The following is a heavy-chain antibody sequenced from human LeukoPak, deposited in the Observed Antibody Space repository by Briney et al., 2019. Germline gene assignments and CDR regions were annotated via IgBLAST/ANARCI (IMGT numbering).Heavy chain of an antibody. CDR3: ARDIRQKGYYYDSSGYYYGDAFDI. J-gene: IGHJ3*02. CDR1: GGSISSGNFY. V-gene: IGHV4-61*01. Sequence: SQTLSLTCTVSGGSISSGNFYWSWIRQPPGKGLEWIGYIYYSGSTNYNPSLKSRVTISVDTSKNQFSLKLSSVTAADTAVYYCARDIRQKGYYYDSSGYYYGDAFDIWGQGTMVTVSS. D-gene: IGHD3-22*01. CDR2: IYYSGST.